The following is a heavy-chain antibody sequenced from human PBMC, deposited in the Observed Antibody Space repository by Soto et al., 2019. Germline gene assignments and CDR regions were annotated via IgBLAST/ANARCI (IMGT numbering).Heavy chain of an antibody. V-gene: IGHV3-33*01. CDR1: GFTVSSYG. D-gene: IGHD4-17*01. Sequence: QVQLVESGGGVVQPGRSLRLSCAASGFTVSSYGMHWVRQAPGKGLEWVAVIWYDGSNKYYADSVKGRFTISRDNSKNTLYLQMNSLRAEDTAVYYCARDDYGDYLTGNWFDPWGQGTLVTVSS. CDR2: IWYDGSNK. J-gene: IGHJ5*02. CDR3: ARDDYGDYLTGNWFDP.